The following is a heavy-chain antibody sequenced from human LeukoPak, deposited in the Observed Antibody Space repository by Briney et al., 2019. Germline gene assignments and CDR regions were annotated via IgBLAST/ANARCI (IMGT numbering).Heavy chain of an antibody. J-gene: IGHJ4*02. Sequence: GGSLRLSCAASGFTFSSYWMSWVRQAPGQGLEWVANIKQDGSERYYVDSVKGRFTISRDNAKNSLYLQMNSLRAEDTAVYYCARDRRCSGGTCYFFDYWGQGTLVTVSS. CDR3: ARDRRCSGGTCYFFDY. V-gene: IGHV3-7*04. CDR1: GFTFSSYW. D-gene: IGHD2-15*01. CDR2: IKQDGSER.